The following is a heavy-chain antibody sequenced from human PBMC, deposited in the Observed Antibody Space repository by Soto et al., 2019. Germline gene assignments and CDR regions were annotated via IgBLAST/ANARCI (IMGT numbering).Heavy chain of an antibody. J-gene: IGHJ6*04. V-gene: IGHV3-33*01. CDR1: GFTFSSYG. CDR2: IWYHGGKK. Sequence: QVQLVESGGGVVQPGRSLRLSCVASGFTFSSYGMHWVRQAPGTGLEWVAVIWYHGGKKYYADSVKGRFTISRDNSKNTLYPQRDSLSVEDTAVYYCASLTETAGGTSEYYGMDVWGKGTTVTVSS. D-gene: IGHD6-13*01. CDR3: ASLTETAGGTSEYYGMDV.